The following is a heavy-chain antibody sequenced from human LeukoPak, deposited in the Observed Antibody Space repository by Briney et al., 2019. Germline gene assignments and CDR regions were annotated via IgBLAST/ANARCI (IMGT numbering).Heavy chain of an antibody. J-gene: IGHJ4*02. CDR2: ISAYNGNT. D-gene: IGHD3-22*01. CDR1: GYTFTSYG. Sequence: GASVKVSCKASGYTFTSYGISWVRQAPGQGLEWMGWISAYNGNTNYAQKLQGRVTMTTDTSTSTAYMELRSLRSDDTAVYYCARVYSYYYDSSGYYFGDYWGQGTLVTVSS. V-gene: IGHV1-18*01. CDR3: ARVYSYYYDSSGYYFGDY.